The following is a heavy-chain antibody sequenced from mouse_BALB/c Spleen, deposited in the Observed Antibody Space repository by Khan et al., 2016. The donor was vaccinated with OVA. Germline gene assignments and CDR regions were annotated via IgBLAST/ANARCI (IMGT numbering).Heavy chain of an antibody. D-gene: IGHD2-14*01. CDR1: GFSLSRYN. V-gene: IGHV2-6-4*01. CDR2: IWGGGGT. CDR3: ARAYYRYDGYYAMDY. Sequence: VQLQESGPGLVAPSQSLSITCTVSGFSLSRYNIHWVRQPPGKGLEWLGMIWGGGGTDYNSTLKSRLSIRKDNSKSQVLLKMNSLQTDDTAMYYCARAYYRYDGYYAMDYWGQETSVTVSS. J-gene: IGHJ4*01.